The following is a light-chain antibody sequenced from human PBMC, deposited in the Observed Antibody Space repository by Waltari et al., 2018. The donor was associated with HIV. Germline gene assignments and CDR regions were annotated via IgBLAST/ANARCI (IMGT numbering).Light chain of an antibody. CDR3: QQYNNYWT. Sequence: DIQMTQSPSTLYASVGDRVTITCRASPSVSRWLAWYQQKPGKAPKLLIDKASSLESGVPSRFSGSGSGTEFTLTISSLQPDDFATYYCQQYNNYWTFGQGTKVEI. J-gene: IGKJ1*01. CDR1: PSVSRW. V-gene: IGKV1-5*03. CDR2: KAS.